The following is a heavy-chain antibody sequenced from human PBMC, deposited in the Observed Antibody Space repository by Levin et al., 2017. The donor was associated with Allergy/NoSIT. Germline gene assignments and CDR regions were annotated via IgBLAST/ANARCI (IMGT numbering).Heavy chain of an antibody. CDR2: ISPNNGHT. D-gene: IGHD6-19*01. J-gene: IGHJ3*02. V-gene: IGHV1-18*01. CDR1: GYTFRVYW. CDR3: ARDLGTGWYDNAFEI. Sequence: ASVKVSCKASGYTFRVYWIIWVRQAPGEGLEWLGWISPNNGHTKVSHKVQGRVTMTTDASTTTAYLDIRSLTSDDAAVYYCARDLGTGWYDNAFEIWGQGTLVSVSS.